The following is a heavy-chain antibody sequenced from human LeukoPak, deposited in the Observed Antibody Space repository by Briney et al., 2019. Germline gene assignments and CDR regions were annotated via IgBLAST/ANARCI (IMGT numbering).Heavy chain of an antibody. CDR1: GNTFSTYG. Sequence: ASVKVSCKASGNTFSTYGITWVRQAPGQGLEWMGWINVNTKYAQNSQGRVTLTTDTSTSTAYMELRSLSSDDTAVYHCARAPRCNTNSCNSWFDPWGQGTLVTVSS. V-gene: IGHV1-18*01. CDR2: INVNT. CDR3: ARAPRCNTNSCNSWFDP. J-gene: IGHJ5*02. D-gene: IGHD2-8*01.